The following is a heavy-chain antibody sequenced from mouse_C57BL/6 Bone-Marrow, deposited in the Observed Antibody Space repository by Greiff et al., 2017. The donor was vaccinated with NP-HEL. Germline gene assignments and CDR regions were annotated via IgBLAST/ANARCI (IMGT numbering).Heavy chain of an antibody. CDR1: GYTFTSYW. V-gene: IGHV1-74*01. CDR3: AIGGVYSNYDY. CDR2: IHPSDSDT. J-gene: IGHJ2*01. Sequence: QVQLQQPGAELVKPGASVKVSCKASGYTFTSYWMHWVKQRPGQGLEWIGRIHPSDSDTNYNQKFKGKATLTVDKSSSTAYMQLNSLTSEDSAVYYCAIGGVYSNYDYWGQGTTLTVSS. D-gene: IGHD2-5*01.